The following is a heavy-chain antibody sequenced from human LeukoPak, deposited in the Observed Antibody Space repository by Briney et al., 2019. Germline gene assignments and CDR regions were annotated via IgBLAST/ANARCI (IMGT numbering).Heavy chain of an antibody. J-gene: IGHJ5*02. CDR2: IYYSGST. Sequence: PSETLSLTCTVSGGSFSSYYWSWIRQPPGKGLEWIGYIYYSGSTNYNPSLKSRVTISVDTSKNQFSLKLSSVTAADTAVYYCARVGGYSSPNWFDPWGQGTLVTVSS. V-gene: IGHV4-59*01. CDR1: GGSFSSYY. CDR3: ARVGGYSSPNWFDP. D-gene: IGHD6-13*01.